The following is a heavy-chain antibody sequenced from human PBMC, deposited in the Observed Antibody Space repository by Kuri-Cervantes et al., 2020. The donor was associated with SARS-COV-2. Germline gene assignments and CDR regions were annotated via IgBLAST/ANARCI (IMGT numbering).Heavy chain of an antibody. J-gene: IGHJ4*02. CDR3: ARPYSGSYMGYFDY. D-gene: IGHD1-26*01. CDR1: GFTFSSYG. Sequence: GESLKISCAASGFTFSSYGMHWVRQAPGKGLEWVAFIRYDGSNKYYADSVKGRFTISRDNSKNTLYLQMNSLRAEDTAVYYCARPYSGSYMGYFDYWGQGTLVTVSS. V-gene: IGHV3-30*02. CDR2: IRYDGSNK.